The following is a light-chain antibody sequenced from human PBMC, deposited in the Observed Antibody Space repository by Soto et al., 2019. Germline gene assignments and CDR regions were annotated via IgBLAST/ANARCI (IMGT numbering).Light chain of an antibody. CDR1: QSLSSH. Sequence: DIQMTQSPSSLSASIGDRVTITSRASQSLSSHLHWYQEKPGNAPNLLIYSAYNLESGVPSRFSGSGSGTDFTLTISSLQPEDFATYYCQQSYITPYTFGQGTNLEIK. V-gene: IGKV1-39*01. CDR3: QQSYITPYT. CDR2: SAY. J-gene: IGKJ2*01.